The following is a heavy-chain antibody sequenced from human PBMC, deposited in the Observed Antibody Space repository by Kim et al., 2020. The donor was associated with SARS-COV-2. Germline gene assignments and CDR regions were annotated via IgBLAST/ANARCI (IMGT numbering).Heavy chain of an antibody. Sequence: GGSLRLSCVASNFVFKSYFMNWVRQAPGREPVCVACIAGEGGSGRYAESVQGRFTVSRDNARNTVYLQMNSVTPEDTAVYFCTREQLVYDCWGRGALVTVSA. CDR3: TREQLVYDC. CDR2: IAGEGGSG. V-gene: IGHV3-74*01. J-gene: IGHJ4*02. CDR1: NFVFKSYF. D-gene: IGHD6-13*01.